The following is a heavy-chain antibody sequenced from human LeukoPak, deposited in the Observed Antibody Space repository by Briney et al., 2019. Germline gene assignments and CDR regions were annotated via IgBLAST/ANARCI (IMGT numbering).Heavy chain of an antibody. CDR2: IKEDGSET. Sequence: GGSLRLFCPASGFTFSSHWMTWVRQAPGRGLEWVANIKEDGSETFYGDSVKGPFTISRDNAEHSLNLQMNNLRPEDTAMYYCARPLFGAISPGYWGQGTLVTVSS. CDR1: GFTFSSHW. V-gene: IGHV3-7*01. J-gene: IGHJ4*02. D-gene: IGHD3-10*01. CDR3: ARPLFGAISPGY.